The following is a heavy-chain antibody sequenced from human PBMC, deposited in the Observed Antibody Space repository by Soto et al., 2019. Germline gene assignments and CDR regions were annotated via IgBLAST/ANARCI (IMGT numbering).Heavy chain of an antibody. V-gene: IGHV3-66*01. Sequence: EVQLVESGGGLVQPGGSLRLSCAASGFTVGSNYMFWVRQAPGKGLEWVSTIYSGGGTYYADSVKGRFTISRDNPKNPLYLQMNSLRAEDTAVFYCAGGNSNGYFDYWGQGTLVTVSS. CDR2: IYSGGGT. J-gene: IGHJ4*02. CDR3: AGGNSNGYFDY. D-gene: IGHD5-18*01. CDR1: GFTVGSNY.